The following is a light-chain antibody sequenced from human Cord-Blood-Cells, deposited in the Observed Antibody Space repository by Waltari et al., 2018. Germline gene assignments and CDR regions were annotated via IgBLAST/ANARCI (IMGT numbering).Light chain of an antibody. J-gene: IGLJ3*02. Sequence: QSVLTQPPSASGTPGQRVTLSCSGSSSTIGSNTVNWYQQLPGTAPNLLIYSNNLRPSGVPDRFSGSQSGTSASLAISGLQSEDEADYYCAAWDDSLNGPVFGGGTKLTVL. V-gene: IGLV1-44*01. CDR1: SSTIGSNT. CDR2: SNN. CDR3: AAWDDSLNGPV.